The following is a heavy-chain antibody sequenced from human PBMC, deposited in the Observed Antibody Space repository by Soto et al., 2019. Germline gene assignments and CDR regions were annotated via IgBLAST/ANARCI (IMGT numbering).Heavy chain of an antibody. CDR3: ARSGRSGLRWLDFFDP. J-gene: IGHJ5*02. CDR1: GYTFTNYW. CDR2: IYPGDSDT. Sequence: GESLKISCKASGYTFTNYWIVWVRQVPGKGLEWMGLIYPGDSDTRYNPSFQGQVTISADKSTSAAYLQWNSLMASDTAIYYCARSGRSGLRWLDFFDPWGQG. V-gene: IGHV5-51*01. D-gene: IGHD4-17*01.